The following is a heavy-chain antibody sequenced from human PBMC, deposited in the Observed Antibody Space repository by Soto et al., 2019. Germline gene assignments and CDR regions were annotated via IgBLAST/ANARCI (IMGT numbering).Heavy chain of an antibody. V-gene: IGHV4-31*03. CDR1: GGSISSGGYY. CDR2: IYYSGST. CDR3: ARDQGEQLELRY. J-gene: IGHJ4*02. Sequence: SETLSLTCTVSGGSISSGGYYWSWIRQHPGKGLEWIGYIYYSGSTYYNPSLKSRVTISVDTSKNQFSLKLSSVTAADTAVYYCARDQGEQLELRYWGQGTLVTVSS. D-gene: IGHD6-6*01.